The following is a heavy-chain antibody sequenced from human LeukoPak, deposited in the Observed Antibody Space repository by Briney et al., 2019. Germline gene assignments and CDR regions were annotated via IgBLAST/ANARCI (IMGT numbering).Heavy chain of an antibody. J-gene: IGHJ4*02. D-gene: IGHD3-3*01. CDR3: ARAPETYYDFWSGPVIGALDY. CDR2: ISSSSSYI. V-gene: IGHV3-21*01. Sequence: GGSLRLSCAASGFTFSSYSMNWVRQAPGKGLEWVSSISSSSSYIYYADSVKGRFTTSRDNAKNSLYLQMNSLRAEDTAVYYCARAPETYYDFWSGPVIGALDYWGQGTLVTVSS. CDR1: GFTFSSYS.